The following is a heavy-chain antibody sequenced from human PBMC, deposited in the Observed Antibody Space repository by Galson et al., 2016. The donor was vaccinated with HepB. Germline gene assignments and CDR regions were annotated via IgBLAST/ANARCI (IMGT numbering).Heavy chain of an antibody. CDR3: ARTSYRECTGTRCVNFRYYYYYMDV. Sequence: SLRLSCAASGFTVSSYYMSWVRQAPGKGLEWVSVIFLGGTTYYADSVEGRFTISRDDPMNTLYLQMNRLTAEDTAVYFCARTSYRECTGTRCVNFRYYYYYMDVWGRGTTVTVSS. CDR1: GFTVSSYY. V-gene: IGHV3-53*01. J-gene: IGHJ6*03. D-gene: IGHD2-2*01. CDR2: IFLGGTT.